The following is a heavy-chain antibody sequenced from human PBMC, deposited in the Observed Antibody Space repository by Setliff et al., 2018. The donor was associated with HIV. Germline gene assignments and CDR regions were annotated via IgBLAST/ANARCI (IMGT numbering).Heavy chain of an antibody. CDR2: IYTSGST. Sequence: TLTRTCTGSGGSRCSGIDYWSGFRQPAGKGLEWMWRIYTSGSTNYNPSLKSRVTLSVDTSKNQFSLKLSSVTASDTAVYYFARAAAANTGPFDLWGQGSPVTVSS. CDR1: GGSRCSGIDY. CDR3: ARAAAANTGPFDL. V-gene: IGHV4-61*02. J-gene: IGHJ4*02. D-gene: IGHD4-17*01.